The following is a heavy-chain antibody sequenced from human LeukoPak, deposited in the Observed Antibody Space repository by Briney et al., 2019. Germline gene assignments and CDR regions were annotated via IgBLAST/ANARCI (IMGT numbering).Heavy chain of an antibody. J-gene: IGHJ4*02. CDR1: GFSFTIYS. D-gene: IGHD6-6*01. CDR2: ISSSSSYI. V-gene: IGHV3-21*01. Sequence: GGSLRLSCAASGFSFTIYSMNWVRQAPGKGLEWVSSISSSSSYIYYADSVKGRFTISRDNAKNSLYLQMNSLRAEDTAVYYCARDAGRPYSGSSDVDYWGQGTLVTVSS. CDR3: ARDAGRPYSGSSDVDY.